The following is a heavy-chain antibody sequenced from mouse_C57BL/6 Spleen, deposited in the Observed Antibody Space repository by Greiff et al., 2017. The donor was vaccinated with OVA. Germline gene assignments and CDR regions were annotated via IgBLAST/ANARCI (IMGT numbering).Heavy chain of an antibody. J-gene: IGHJ2*01. Sequence: QVHVKQSGAELVRPGASVTLSCKASGYTFTDYEMHWVKQTPVHGLEWIGAIDPETGGTAYNQKFKGKAILTADKSSSTAYMELRSLTSEDSAVYYCTRLTGGDYFDYWGQGTTLTVSS. D-gene: IGHD4-1*01. CDR1: GYTFTDYE. V-gene: IGHV1-15*01. CDR3: TRLTGGDYFDY. CDR2: IDPETGGT.